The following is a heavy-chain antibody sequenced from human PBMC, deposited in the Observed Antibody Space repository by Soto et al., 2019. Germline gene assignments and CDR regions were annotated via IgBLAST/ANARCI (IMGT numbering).Heavy chain of an antibody. CDR1: GFTFGTYA. J-gene: IGHJ5*02. CDR3: ARDLIPGTNWFDP. CDR2: ILSDGRNK. D-gene: IGHD1-1*01. V-gene: IGHV3-30*04. Sequence: QVQLVESGGGVVQPGRFLRLSCAASGFTFGTYAMHWVRQAPGKGLEWVAVILSDGRNKYYADSMKGRFTISRDNSKNTLYLQMNSVRVEDTAKYYCARDLIPGTNWFDPWGQGTLVTVSA.